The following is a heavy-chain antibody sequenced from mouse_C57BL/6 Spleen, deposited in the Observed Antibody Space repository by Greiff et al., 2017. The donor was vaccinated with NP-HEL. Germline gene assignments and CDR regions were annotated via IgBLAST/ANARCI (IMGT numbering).Heavy chain of an antibody. CDR1: GYSITSGYY. V-gene: IGHV3-6*01. Sequence: EVKLQESGPGLVKPSQSLSLTCSVTGYSITSGYYWNWIRQFPGNKLEWMGYISYDGSNNYNPSLKNRISITRDTSKNQFFLKLNSVTTEDTATYYCARDGGAIDYWGQSTTLTVSS. J-gene: IGHJ2*01. CDR2: ISYDGSN. CDR3: ARDGGAIDY. D-gene: IGHD3-1*01.